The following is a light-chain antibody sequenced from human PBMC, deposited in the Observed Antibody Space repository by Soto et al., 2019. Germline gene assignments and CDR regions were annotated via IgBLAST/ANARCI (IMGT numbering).Light chain of an antibody. CDR2: GAY. Sequence: DIVMTQSPATLSMSPGDRVTLSCRASQNLRGHLAWYQHKPGQSPRLLIYGAYNRATGVPARFSGSGSGTEFSHSITNVLPQDSSVYYCQQYDYWTPITFGQGTRLA. V-gene: IGKV3-15*01. J-gene: IGKJ5*01. CDR3: QQYDYWTPIT. CDR1: QNLRGH.